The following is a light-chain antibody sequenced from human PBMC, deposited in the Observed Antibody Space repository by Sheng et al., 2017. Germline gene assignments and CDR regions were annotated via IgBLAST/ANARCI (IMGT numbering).Light chain of an antibody. Sequence: SYVLTQPPSVSVAPGKTATITCGGNNIGTKNVHWYQEKPGLAPVLVVYDDSGRPSGIPERFSGSNSGNTATLTISRVEAGDEADYYCQVWDTSSDHYWVFGGGTKLAVL. CDR3: QVWDTSSDHYWV. J-gene: IGLJ3*02. CDR2: DDS. V-gene: IGLV3-21*03. CDR1: NIGTKN.